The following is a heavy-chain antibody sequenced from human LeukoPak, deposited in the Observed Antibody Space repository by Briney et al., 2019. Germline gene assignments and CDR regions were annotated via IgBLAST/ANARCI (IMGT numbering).Heavy chain of an antibody. V-gene: IGHV1-69*06. Sequence: ASVKVSCKASGGTFSSYAISWVRQAPGQGLEWMGGIIPIFGTANYAQKFQGRVTITADKSTRIAYMELSSLRSEDTAVYYCARGVQLVDTAMVLDVWGQGTTVTVSS. J-gene: IGHJ6*02. D-gene: IGHD5-18*01. CDR2: IIPIFGTA. CDR1: GGTFSSYA. CDR3: ARGVQLVDTAMVLDV.